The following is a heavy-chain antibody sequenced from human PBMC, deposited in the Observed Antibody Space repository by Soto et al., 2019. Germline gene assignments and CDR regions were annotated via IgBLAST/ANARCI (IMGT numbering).Heavy chain of an antibody. Sequence: EVQLVESGGGLVQPGGSLRLSCAASGFPFRYYWMTWVRQAPGKGLEWVANIKQDGSEKYVDSVKGRFTISRDNAKNSLYLQMNSLRAEDTAMYYCAREYSRSSDWGQGTLVTVSS. D-gene: IGHD6-6*01. CDR2: IKQDGSEK. V-gene: IGHV3-7*01. CDR3: AREYSRSSD. J-gene: IGHJ4*02. CDR1: GFPFRYYW.